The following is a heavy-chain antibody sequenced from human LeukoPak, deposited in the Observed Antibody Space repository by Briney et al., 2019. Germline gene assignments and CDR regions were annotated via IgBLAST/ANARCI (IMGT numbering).Heavy chain of an antibody. Sequence: PGGSLRLSCAASGFTFSDHYMDWVRQAPGKGLEWVSSITTSTSYIYYADSVKGRFTISRDNAKNSLYLQMNSLRAEDTAVYYCARDYSYGSGYLYWGQGTLATVSS. J-gene: IGHJ4*02. CDR3: ARDYSYGSGYLY. V-gene: IGHV3-21*01. CDR1: GFTFSDHY. D-gene: IGHD3-3*01. CDR2: ITTSTSYI.